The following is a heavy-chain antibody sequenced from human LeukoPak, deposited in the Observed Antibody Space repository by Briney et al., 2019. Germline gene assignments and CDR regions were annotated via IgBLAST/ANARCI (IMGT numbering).Heavy chain of an antibody. J-gene: IGHJ4*02. CDR2: INPSGGST. V-gene: IGHV1-46*01. CDR1: GYTFTTYN. Sequence: ASVKVSCKASGYTFTTYNIHWVRQAPGQGLEWMGIINPSGGSTSYAQKFQGRVTMTRDTSTSTVYMELSSLRSEDTAVYYCARGQSITMVRGVITADYWGQGTLVTVSS. CDR3: ARGQSITMVRGVITADY. D-gene: IGHD3-10*01.